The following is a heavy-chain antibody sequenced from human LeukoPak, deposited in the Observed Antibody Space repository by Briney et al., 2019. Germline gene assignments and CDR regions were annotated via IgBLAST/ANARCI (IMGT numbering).Heavy chain of an antibody. CDR2: ISYDGSNK. CDR1: GFTFSSYA. V-gene: IGHV3-30-3*01. J-gene: IGHJ4*02. Sequence: GGSLRLSCAASGFTFSSYAMHWVRQAPGKGLEWVAVISYDGSNKYYADSVKGRFTISRDNSKNTLYLQMNSLRAEDTAVYYCASPGPLFDYWGQGTLVTVSS. CDR3: ASPGPLFDY.